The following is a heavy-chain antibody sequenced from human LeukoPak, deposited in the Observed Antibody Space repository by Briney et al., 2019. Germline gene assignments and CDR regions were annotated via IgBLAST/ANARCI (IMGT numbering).Heavy chain of an antibody. CDR1: GFTFSSYE. J-gene: IGHJ4*02. Sequence: GGSLRLSCAASGFTFSSYEMNWVRQPPGKGLEWVSYISTSGGTIYYADSVKGRFTISRDNAKNSLYLQMNSLRAEDTAVYYCARGYINSPLDYWGQETLVTVSS. D-gene: IGHD4-11*01. V-gene: IGHV3-48*03. CDR2: ISTSGGTI. CDR3: ARGYINSPLDY.